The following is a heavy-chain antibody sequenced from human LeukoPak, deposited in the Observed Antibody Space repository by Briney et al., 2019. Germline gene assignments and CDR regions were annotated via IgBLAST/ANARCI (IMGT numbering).Heavy chain of an antibody. V-gene: IGHV5-51*01. D-gene: IGHD3-22*01. CDR3: ARQTRYHHHSIALGYFDL. CDR2: IYVGDSDT. CDR1: GYNFTTHW. Sequence: GESLKISCKGFGYNFTTHWIGWVRQMPGKGLEWMGIIYVGDSDTRYSPSFQGQVTISADRSISTAYLQWSSLKASDTAIYYCARQTRYHHHSIALGYFDLWGRGTLVTVSS. J-gene: IGHJ2*01.